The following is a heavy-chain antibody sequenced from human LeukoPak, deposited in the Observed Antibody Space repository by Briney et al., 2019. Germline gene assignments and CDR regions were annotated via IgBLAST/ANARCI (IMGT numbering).Heavy chain of an antibody. CDR1: GDSINSSGYY. Sequence: SETLSLTCTVSGDSINSSGYYWGWLRQPPGKGLEWIASIYYTGATNYNPSLKSRVTISVDTSKNQFSLKLSSVTAADTAVYYCARGSRGRVRFDPWGQGTLVTVSS. CDR2: IYYTGAT. CDR3: ARGSRGRVRFDP. V-gene: IGHV4-39*07. J-gene: IGHJ5*02.